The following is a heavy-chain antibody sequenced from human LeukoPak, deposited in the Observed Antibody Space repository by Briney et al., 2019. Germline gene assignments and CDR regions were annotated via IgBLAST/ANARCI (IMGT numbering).Heavy chain of an antibody. CDR1: GGTFSSYA. CDR3: ASDCGGDCYPPAEYFQH. J-gene: IGHJ1*01. D-gene: IGHD2-21*02. CDR2: IIPIFGTA. V-gene: IGHV1-69*06. Sequence: SVKVSCKASGGTFSSYAISWVRQASGQGLEWMGGIIPIFGTANYAQKFQGRVTITADKSTSTAYMELSSLRSEDTAVYYCASDCGGDCYPPAEYFQHWGQGTLVTVSS.